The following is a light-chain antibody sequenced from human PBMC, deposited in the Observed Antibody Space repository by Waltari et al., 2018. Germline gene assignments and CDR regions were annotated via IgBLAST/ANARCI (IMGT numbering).Light chain of an antibody. CDR3: QSYDSSVSAWV. V-gene: IGLV1-40*01. J-gene: IGLJ3*02. CDR1: SPNIGEGKD. CDR2: GHN. Sequence: QSVLTQPPSVSGPPGQSTTIPCTGSSPNIGEGKDVHWYQHLPGTAPKLLIYGHNNRPSGVPDRFSGSKSGTSASLAITGLQAEDEADYYCQSYDSSVSAWVFGGGTKLTVV.